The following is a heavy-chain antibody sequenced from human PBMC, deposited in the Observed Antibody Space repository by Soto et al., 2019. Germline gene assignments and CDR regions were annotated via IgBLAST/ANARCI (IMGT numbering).Heavy chain of an antibody. CDR1: GGSISSGGYY. J-gene: IGHJ4*02. CDR3: ARTIGNVVVPDAIGS. CDR2: IYYSGST. D-gene: IGHD2-2*02. Sequence: PSETLSLTCTVSGGSISSGGYYWSWIRQHPGKGLEWIGYIYYSGSTYYNPSLKSRVTISVDTSKNQFSLKLSSVTAADTAVYYCARTIGNVVVPDAIGSWGQGTLVTVSS. V-gene: IGHV4-31*03.